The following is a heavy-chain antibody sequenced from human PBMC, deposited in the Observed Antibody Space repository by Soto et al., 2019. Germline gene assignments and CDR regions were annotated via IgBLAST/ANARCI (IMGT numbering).Heavy chain of an antibody. CDR1: GFTFDDYA. V-gene: IGHV3-9*01. CDR2: INWNSGSI. J-gene: IGHJ1*01. CDR3: VKDESINWYSGHFRH. D-gene: IGHD6-13*01. Sequence: EVQLVESGGGLVQPGRSLRLSCAASGFTFDDYAMHWVRQVPGKGLEWVSGINWNSGSIGYADSVKGRFAISRDNAKNSLHLQMSSLRAEDTASYYCVKDESINWYSGHFRHWGQGTLVTVSS.